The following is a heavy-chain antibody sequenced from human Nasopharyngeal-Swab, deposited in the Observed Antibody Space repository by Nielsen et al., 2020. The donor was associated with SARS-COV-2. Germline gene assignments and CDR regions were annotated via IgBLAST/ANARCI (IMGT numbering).Heavy chain of an antibody. CDR3: AKARGSSSEFDH. J-gene: IGHJ4*02. D-gene: IGHD6-6*01. V-gene: IGHV3-30*04. Sequence: GGSLKISCADSGFTFPSYAMHWVRQAPGKGLEWVAVISYDGKNKYYADSVKGRFTISRDNSKNTLYLQMNSLRAGDTAIYFCAKARGSSSEFDHWGQGTLVTVSS. CDR1: GFTFPSYA. CDR2: ISYDGKNK.